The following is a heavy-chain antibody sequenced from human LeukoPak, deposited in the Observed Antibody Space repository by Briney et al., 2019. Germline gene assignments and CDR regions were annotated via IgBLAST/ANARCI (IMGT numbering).Heavy chain of an antibody. V-gene: IGHV4-61*02. Sequence: SETLSLTCTVSGGSISSGSYYWRWLRQPAGKGLEWIGRIYTSGSTNYNPSLKSRVTISVDTSKNQFSLKLSSVTAADTAVYYCAKGNPGYNWNYGGWFDPWGQGTLVTVSS. D-gene: IGHD1-7*01. CDR2: IYTSGST. J-gene: IGHJ5*02. CDR1: GGSISSGSYY. CDR3: AKGNPGYNWNYGGWFDP.